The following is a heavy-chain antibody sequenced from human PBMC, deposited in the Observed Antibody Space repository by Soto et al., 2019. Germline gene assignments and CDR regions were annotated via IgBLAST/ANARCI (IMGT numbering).Heavy chain of an antibody. J-gene: IGHJ5*02. CDR2: IIPIFGTA. D-gene: IGHD5-18*01. Sequence: SVKVSCKASGGTFSSYAISWVRQAPGQGLEWMGGIIPIFGTANYAQKFQGRVTITADESTSTAYMELSSLRSEDTAVYYCAREEYSYGYEGVWFDPWGQGTLVTVSS. CDR3: AREEYSYGYEGVWFDP. CDR1: GGTFSSYA. V-gene: IGHV1-69*13.